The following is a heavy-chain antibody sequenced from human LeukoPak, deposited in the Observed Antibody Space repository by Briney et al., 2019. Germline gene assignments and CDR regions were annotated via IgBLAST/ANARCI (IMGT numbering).Heavy chain of an antibody. CDR3: AKDRGHYSDSTGYYHNWFDP. CDR1: GGSISSYY. V-gene: IGHV4-59*01. CDR2: IYYTGST. D-gene: IGHD3-22*01. Sequence: SETLSLTCTVSGGSISSYYWSWIRQPPGKGLEWIAYIYYTGSTNYNPSLKSRVTISADMSKNQFSLKLTSVTAADTAVYYCAKDRGHYSDSTGYYHNWFDPWGQGTLVTVSS. J-gene: IGHJ5*02.